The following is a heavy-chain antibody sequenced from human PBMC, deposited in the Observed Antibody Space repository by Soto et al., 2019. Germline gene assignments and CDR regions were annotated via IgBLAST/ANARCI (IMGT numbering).Heavy chain of an antibody. D-gene: IGHD3-22*01. CDR2: ISAYNGNT. Sequence: ASVKVSCKASGYTFTSYGISWVRQAPGQGLEWMGWISAYNGNTNYAQKLQGRVTMTTDTSTSTAYMELRSLRSDDTAVYYCARDRSFLYDSSGYYTYYYYGMDVWGQGTTVTVSS. V-gene: IGHV1-18*01. CDR1: GYTFTSYG. J-gene: IGHJ6*02. CDR3: ARDRSFLYDSSGYYTYYYYGMDV.